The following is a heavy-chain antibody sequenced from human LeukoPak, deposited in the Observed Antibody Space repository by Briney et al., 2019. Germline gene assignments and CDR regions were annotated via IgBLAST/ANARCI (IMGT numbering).Heavy chain of an antibody. D-gene: IGHD1-14*01. CDR2: INPHDSTT. CDR3: ARHLRTSTYRDLDY. CDR1: GYSFGNNW. V-gene: IGHV5-51*01. J-gene: IGHJ4*02. Sequence: GESLKISCQACGYSFGNNWIGWVRQRPGKGLQWMGIINPHDSTTKYSQSLQGQVTISIDKSINTAYLQWSSLTASDTAIYYCARHLRTSTYRDLDYWGQGTLVTVSS.